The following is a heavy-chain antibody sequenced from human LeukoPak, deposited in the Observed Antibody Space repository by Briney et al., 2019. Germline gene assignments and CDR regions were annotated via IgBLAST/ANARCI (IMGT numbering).Heavy chain of an antibody. CDR1: GFTFSSYG. D-gene: IGHD5-24*01. CDR3: AKERSMATNFDY. CDR2: ISYDGSNK. V-gene: IGHV3-30*18. Sequence: PGGSLRLSCAASGFTFSSYGMHWVRQAPGKGLGWVAVISYDGSNKYYADSVKGRFTISRDNSKNTLYLQMNSLRAEDTAVYYCAKERSMATNFDYWGQGTLVTVSS. J-gene: IGHJ4*02.